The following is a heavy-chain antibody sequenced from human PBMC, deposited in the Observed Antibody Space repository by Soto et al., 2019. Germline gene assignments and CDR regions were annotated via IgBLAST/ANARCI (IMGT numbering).Heavy chain of an antibody. CDR3: ARWRYYYDSSGDLRTDYYGMDV. V-gene: IGHV1-2*04. J-gene: IGHJ6*02. D-gene: IGHD3-22*01. CDR1: GYTFTGYY. Sequence: GASVKVSCKASGYTFTGYYMHWARQAPGQGLEWMGWINPNSGGTNYAQKFQGWVTMTRDTSISTAYMELSRLRSDDTAVYYCARWRYYYDSSGDLRTDYYGMDVWGQGTTVTVTS. CDR2: INPNSGGT.